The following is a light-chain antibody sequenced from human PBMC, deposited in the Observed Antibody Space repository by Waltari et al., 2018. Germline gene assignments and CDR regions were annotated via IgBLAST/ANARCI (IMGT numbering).Light chain of an antibody. Sequence: QSALTQPPPPPGSPGQSFPISSPGTPIPFGLFALSSWYQQHPDKAPKLMVYEGTKRPPGISTRFSGAKSGNTASLTISGLQAEDEADYYCCSYAGNTVWVFGGGTKLTVL. CDR3: CSYAGNTVWV. CDR1: PIPFGLFAL. CDR2: EGT. J-gene: IGLJ3*02. V-gene: IGLV2-23*01.